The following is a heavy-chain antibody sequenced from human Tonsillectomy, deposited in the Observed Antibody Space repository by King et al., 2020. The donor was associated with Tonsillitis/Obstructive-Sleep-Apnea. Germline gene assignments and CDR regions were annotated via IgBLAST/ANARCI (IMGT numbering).Heavy chain of an antibody. Sequence: VQLVESGGEVKKPGASVKVSCTASGYTFTTYGISWVRQAPGQGLEWMGWISAYNGDRNYAQKLQDRVTMTTDTSTSTAYMEVRSLRSDDTAVYYCARDSRSHYYDTTGYYTFEYWGQGTLVTVSS. CDR3: ARDSRSHYYDTTGYYTFEY. CDR1: GYTFTTYG. J-gene: IGHJ4*02. V-gene: IGHV1-18*01. CDR2: ISAYNGDR. D-gene: IGHD3-22*01.